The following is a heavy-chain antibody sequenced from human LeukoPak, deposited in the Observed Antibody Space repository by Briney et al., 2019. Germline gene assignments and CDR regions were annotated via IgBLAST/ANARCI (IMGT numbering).Heavy chain of an antibody. Sequence: GGSLRLSCAASGFTFSSYGMHWVRQAPGKGLGWVAFIRYDGSNKYYADSVKGRFTISRDNSKNTLYLQMNSLRAEDTAVYYCAKVAARLGYYMDVWGKGTTVTVSS. V-gene: IGHV3-30*02. CDR3: AKVAARLGYYMDV. D-gene: IGHD6-6*01. CDR1: GFTFSSYG. J-gene: IGHJ6*03. CDR2: IRYDGSNK.